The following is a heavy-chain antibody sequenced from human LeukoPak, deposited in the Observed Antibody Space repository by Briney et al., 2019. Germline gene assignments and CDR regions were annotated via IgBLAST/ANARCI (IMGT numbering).Heavy chain of an antibody. CDR1: GGTFSSYA. V-gene: IGHV1-69*13. D-gene: IGHD6-6*01. CDR2: IIPIFGTA. Sequence: ASVKVSCKASGGTFSSYAISWVRQAPGQGLEWMGGIIPIFGTANYAQKFQGRVTITADESTSTAYMELSSLRSEDTAVYYCAKDGEYSSSSPHFDYWGQGTLVTVSS. CDR3: AKDGEYSSSSPHFDY. J-gene: IGHJ4*02.